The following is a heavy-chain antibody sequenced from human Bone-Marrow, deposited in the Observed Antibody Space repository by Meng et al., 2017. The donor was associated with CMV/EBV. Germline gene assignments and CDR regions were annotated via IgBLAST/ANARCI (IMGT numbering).Heavy chain of an antibody. CDR3: AKDFDIVVQQTKYY. CDR1: GFPFSSYA. J-gene: IGHJ4*02. D-gene: IGHD2-2*01. Sequence: GGSLRLSCAASGFPFSSYAMSWVRQAPGKGLEWVSAISGSGGSTYYADSVKGRFTISRDNSNNTLYRQMDSLGAEDTAVSCCAKDFDIVVQQTKYYWGQGTLVTVSS. CDR2: ISGSGGST. V-gene: IGHV3-23*01.